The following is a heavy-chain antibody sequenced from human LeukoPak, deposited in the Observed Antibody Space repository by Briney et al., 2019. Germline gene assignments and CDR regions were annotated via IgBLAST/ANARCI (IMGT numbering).Heavy chain of an antibody. J-gene: IGHJ6*03. CDR3: ARDGGGSYSFHMDV. Sequence: SETLSLTCTVSGSMYNYYWSWIRQPPGKGLEWIGYIYHSGSTYYNPSLKGRVTISVDRSKNQFSLKLSSVTAADTAVYYCARDGGGSYSFHMDVWGKGTTVTVSS. CDR1: GSMYNYY. D-gene: IGHD1-26*01. CDR2: IYHSGST. V-gene: IGHV4-59*12.